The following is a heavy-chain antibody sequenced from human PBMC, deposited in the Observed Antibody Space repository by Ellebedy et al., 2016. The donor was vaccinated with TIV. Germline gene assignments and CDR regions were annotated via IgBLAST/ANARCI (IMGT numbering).Heavy chain of an antibody. CDR3: VSRVVAVRHFDY. D-gene: IGHD6-6*01. J-gene: IGHJ4*02. Sequence: MPSETLSLTCTVSGGSISSSSYYWGWIRQPPGKGLEWIGSIYYSGSTYYNPSLKSRLAISVDTSKNQFSLKLSSVTAADTAIYYCVSRVVAVRHFDYWGQGTLVTVSS. V-gene: IGHV4-39*01. CDR1: GGSISSSSYY. CDR2: IYYSGST.